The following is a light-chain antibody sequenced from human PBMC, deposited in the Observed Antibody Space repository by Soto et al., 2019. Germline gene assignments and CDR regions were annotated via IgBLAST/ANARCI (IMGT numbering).Light chain of an antibody. J-gene: IGLJ3*02. V-gene: IGLV1-47*01. CDR2: RNN. Sequence: QSVLTQPPSASGTPRQRVTISCSGSSPNIGSNYVCWYQHLPGTAPKLLIYRNNQRPSGVPDRFSGSKSGTSASLVISGLRSEDEADYYCATWDGSLSGWVFGGGTKLTVL. CDR1: SPNIGSNY. CDR3: ATWDGSLSGWV.